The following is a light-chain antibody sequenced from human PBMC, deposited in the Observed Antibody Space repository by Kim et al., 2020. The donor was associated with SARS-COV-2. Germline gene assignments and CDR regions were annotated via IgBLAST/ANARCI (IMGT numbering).Light chain of an antibody. Sequence: ALGQTVRITCQGDSLRSYYASWYQQKPGQAPVLVIYGKNNRPSGIPDRFSGSSSGNTASLTITAAQAEDEADYYCNSRDSSGNHLVFGTGTKVTVL. V-gene: IGLV3-19*01. CDR2: GKN. CDR1: SLRSYY. J-gene: IGLJ1*01. CDR3: NSRDSSGNHLV.